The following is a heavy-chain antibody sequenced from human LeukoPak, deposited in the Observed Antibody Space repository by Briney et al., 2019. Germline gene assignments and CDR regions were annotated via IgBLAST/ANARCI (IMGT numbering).Heavy chain of an antibody. V-gene: IGHV4-59*01. CDR2: IYYGGST. J-gene: IGHJ4*02. Sequence: SETLSLTCTVSGGSISSYYWSWIRQSPGKGLEWIGYIYYGGSTDHNPTLKSRVTISKDTSKTQFSLRLSSVTAADTAVYYCARARLDSSGRFDYWGQGTLVTVSS. D-gene: IGHD3-22*01. CDR1: GGSISSYY. CDR3: ARARLDSSGRFDY.